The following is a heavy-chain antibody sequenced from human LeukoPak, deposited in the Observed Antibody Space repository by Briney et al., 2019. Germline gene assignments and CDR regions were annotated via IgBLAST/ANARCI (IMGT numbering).Heavy chain of an antibody. CDR2: ISWNSGSI. CDR3: AKGGYGSGSYYYFDY. Sequence: GGSLRLSCAASGFTFDDYAMHWVRQAPGKGLEWVSGISWNSGSIGYADSVKGRFTISRDNAKNSLYLQMNSLRAEDMALYYCAKGGYGSGSYYYFDYWGQGTLVTVSS. V-gene: IGHV3-9*03. J-gene: IGHJ4*02. D-gene: IGHD3-10*01. CDR1: GFTFDDYA.